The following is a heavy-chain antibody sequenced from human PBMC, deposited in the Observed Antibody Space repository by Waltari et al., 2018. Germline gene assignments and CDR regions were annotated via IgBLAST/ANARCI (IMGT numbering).Heavy chain of an antibody. D-gene: IGHD6-6*01. Sequence: QVQLVQSGAEVKKPGASVKVSCKASGYTFTGYYMHWVRLAPGQGPEWMGRINPHRGGTNYAQNFQVRVTMTRDTSISTAYMELSRLRSDDTAVYYCARPSQSRPSRAFDIWGQGTMVTVSS. CDR2: INPHRGGT. CDR3: ARPSQSRPSRAFDI. J-gene: IGHJ3*02. CDR1: GYTFTGYY. V-gene: IGHV1-2*06.